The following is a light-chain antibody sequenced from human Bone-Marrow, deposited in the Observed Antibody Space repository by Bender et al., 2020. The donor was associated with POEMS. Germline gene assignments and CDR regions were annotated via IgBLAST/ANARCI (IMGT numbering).Light chain of an antibody. Sequence: QSALTQPASVSGSPGQSITISCTGSSSDVGDYNFVSWYQQYPGKAPKLLIYEGNKRPSGVSDRFSGSKSGRTASLTISGLRAEDEADYYCSSYTSRATEVFGGGTKVTVL. V-gene: IGLV2-14*02. CDR1: SSDVGDYNF. CDR2: EGN. CDR3: SSYTSRATEV. J-gene: IGLJ2*01.